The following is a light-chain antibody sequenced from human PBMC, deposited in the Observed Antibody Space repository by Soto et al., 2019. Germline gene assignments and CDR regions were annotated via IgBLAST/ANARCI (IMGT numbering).Light chain of an antibody. CDR1: QSVRSH. CDR2: GAS. Sequence: SGTASQSVRSHLAWYQQKPGQPPRLLIYGASTRATGIPARFSGSGFGTEFTLRISSLESEYLLVYSCEQCSYWYSLSYGGGTKVDIK. CDR3: EQCSYWYSLS. V-gene: IGKV3-15*01. J-gene: IGKJ4*01.